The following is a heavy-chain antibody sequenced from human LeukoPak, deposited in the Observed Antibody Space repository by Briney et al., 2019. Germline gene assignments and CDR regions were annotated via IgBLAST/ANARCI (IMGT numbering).Heavy chain of an antibody. CDR3: ARGPPQYGSGRGGWFDP. V-gene: IGHV1-2*04. CDR2: INPNSGGT. CDR1: GYTFTGYY. Sequence: ASVKVSCKASGYTFTGYYMHWVRQAPGQGLEWMGWINPNSGGTNYAQKFQGWITMTRDTSISTAYMELSRLRSDDTAVYYCARGPPQYGSGRGGWFDPWGQGTLVTVSS. J-gene: IGHJ5*02. D-gene: IGHD3-10*01.